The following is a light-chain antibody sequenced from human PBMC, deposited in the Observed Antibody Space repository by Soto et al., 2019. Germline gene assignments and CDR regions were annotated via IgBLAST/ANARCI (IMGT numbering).Light chain of an antibody. CDR1: SSDVGSYNY. CDR3: SSYTTRTTRYV. CDR2: EVS. V-gene: IGLV2-14*01. J-gene: IGLJ1*01. Sequence: QSALTQPASVSGSPGQSITISCTGTSSDVGSYNYVSWYQLHPGKAPKLMIYEVSNRPSGVSNRFSGSKSGDTASLTISGLQAEDEAEYYCSSYTTRTTRYVFGTGTKVTVL.